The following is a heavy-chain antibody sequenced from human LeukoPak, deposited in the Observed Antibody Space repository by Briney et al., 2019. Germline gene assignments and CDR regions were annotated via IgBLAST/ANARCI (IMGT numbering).Heavy chain of an antibody. CDR2: IYYSGST. CDR1: GGSISSGDYC. Sequence: SETLSLTCTVSGGSISSGDYCWSWIRQPPGKGLEWIGYIYYSGSTYYNPSLKSRVTISVDTSKNQFSLKLSSVTAADTAVYYCARLGGATVTTHNFDYWGQGTLVTVSS. V-gene: IGHV4-30-4*08. CDR3: ARLGGATVTTHNFDY. J-gene: IGHJ4*02. D-gene: IGHD4-17*01.